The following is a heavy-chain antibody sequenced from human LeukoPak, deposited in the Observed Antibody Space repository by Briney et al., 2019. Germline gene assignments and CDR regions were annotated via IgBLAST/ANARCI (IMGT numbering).Heavy chain of an antibody. D-gene: IGHD2-2*02. V-gene: IGHV3-23*01. J-gene: IGHJ4*02. CDR3: AKLTVLAAIFGGQFDY. Sequence: GGSLRLSCAASGFTFSSYAMSWVRQAPGKGLEWVSAISGSGGSTYYADSVKGRFTISRDSSKNTLYLQMNSLRAEDTAVYYCAKLTVLAAIFGGQFDYWGQGTLVTVSS. CDR2: ISGSGGST. CDR1: GFTFSSYA.